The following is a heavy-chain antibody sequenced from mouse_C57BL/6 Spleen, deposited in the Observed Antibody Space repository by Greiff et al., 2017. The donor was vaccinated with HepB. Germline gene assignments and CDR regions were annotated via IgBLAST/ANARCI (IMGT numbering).Heavy chain of an antibody. CDR2: IYPGDGDT. CDR1: GYAFRSSW. Sequence: QVQLQQSGPELVQPGASVKISCKASGYAFRSSWMNWVKQRHGKGLEWIGRIYPGDGDTNYNGKFKGKATLTADKSSSTAYMQLSSLTSEDSAVYFCARWVSYAMDYWGQGTSVTVSS. J-gene: IGHJ4*01. D-gene: IGHD2-2*01. CDR3: ARWVSYAMDY. V-gene: IGHV1-82*01.